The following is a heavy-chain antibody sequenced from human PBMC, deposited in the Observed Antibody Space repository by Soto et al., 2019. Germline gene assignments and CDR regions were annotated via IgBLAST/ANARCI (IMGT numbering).Heavy chain of an antibody. Sequence: KPWGPLSLTSPVYGGSFGGYYGGWIRQPPGKGLEWIGEINHSGSTNYNPSLKSRVTISVDMSKNQFSLKRSSVTVADTAVYYCARGGRQQLIPTPISYKIDYWGQGTLVTAPQ. J-gene: IGHJ4*02. V-gene: IGHV4-34*01. CDR2: INHSGST. CDR3: ARGGRQQLIPTPISYKIDY. CDR1: GGSFGGYY. D-gene: IGHD6-13*01.